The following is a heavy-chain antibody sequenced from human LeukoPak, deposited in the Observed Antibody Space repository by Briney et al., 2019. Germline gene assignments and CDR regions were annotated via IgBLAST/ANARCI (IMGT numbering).Heavy chain of an antibody. CDR3: ARDLRGSGSYYYYYYYGMDV. V-gene: IGHV4-59*01. D-gene: IGHD3-10*01. Sequence: SEPLSLPCTVSGGSISSYYWSWIRQPPGKGLEWIGYIYYSGSTNYNPSLKSRVTISVDTSKNQFSLKLSSVTAADTAVYYCARDLRGSGSYYYYYYYGMDVWGQGTTVTVSS. CDR1: GGSISSYY. CDR2: IYYSGST. J-gene: IGHJ6*02.